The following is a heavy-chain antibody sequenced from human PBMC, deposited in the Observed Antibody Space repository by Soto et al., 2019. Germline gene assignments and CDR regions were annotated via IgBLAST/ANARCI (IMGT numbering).Heavy chain of an antibody. CDR1: VDSVSSNSVA. CDR3: ARGSDSSFDY. Sequence: SRTLSLTCAISVDSVSSNSVAWNWIRQSPARGLEWLGRTYYRSKWYNDYAVSMKSRISINPDTSKNQFSLQLNSVTPEDTAVYYCARGSDSSFDYWGQGSLVTVSS. CDR2: TYYRSKWYN. V-gene: IGHV6-1*01. J-gene: IGHJ4*02. D-gene: IGHD2-21*02.